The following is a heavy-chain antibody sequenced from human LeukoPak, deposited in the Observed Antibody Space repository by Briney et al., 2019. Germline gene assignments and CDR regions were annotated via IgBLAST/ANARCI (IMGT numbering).Heavy chain of an antibody. CDR1: GGSFSGCY. V-gene: IGHV4-34*01. J-gene: IGHJ4*02. D-gene: IGHD3-22*01. CDR2: INHSGST. CDR3: ARVRGGRYYYDSSGYLSFDY. Sequence: SETLSLTCAVYGGSFSGCYWSWIRQPPGKGLEWIGEINHSGSTNYNPSLKSRVTISVDTSKNQFSLKLSSVTAADTAVYYCARVRGGRYYYDSSGYLSFDYWGQGTLVTVSS.